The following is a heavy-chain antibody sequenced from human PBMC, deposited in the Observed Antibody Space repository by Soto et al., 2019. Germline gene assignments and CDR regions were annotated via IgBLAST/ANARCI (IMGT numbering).Heavy chain of an antibody. CDR2: ISSSGGTT. D-gene: IGHD3-22*01. CDR3: AKSHSSGYYYVY. V-gene: IGHV3-23*01. CDR1: GFTFSSYA. J-gene: IGHJ4*02. Sequence: EVQLLESGGGLVQPGGSLRLSCAASGFTFSSYAMSWVRQAPGKGLEWVSAISSSGGTTYYADSVKGRFTISRDNSKHTLYLQMNSLRAEDTAVYYCAKSHSSGYYYVYWGQGTLVTVSS.